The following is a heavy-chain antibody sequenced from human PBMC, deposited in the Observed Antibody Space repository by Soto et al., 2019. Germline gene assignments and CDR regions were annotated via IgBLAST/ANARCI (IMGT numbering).Heavy chain of an antibody. D-gene: IGHD6-6*01. Sequence: SQTLSLTCAISGDSVSSNSAAWNWIRQSPSRGLEWLGRTYYRSKWYNDYAVSVKSRITINPDTSKNQFSLQLNSVTPEDTAVYYCARARSSSSESRNYYYGMDVWGQGTTVTVSS. V-gene: IGHV6-1*01. J-gene: IGHJ6*02. CDR3: ARARSSSSESRNYYYGMDV. CDR1: GDSVSSNSAA. CDR2: TYYRSKWYN.